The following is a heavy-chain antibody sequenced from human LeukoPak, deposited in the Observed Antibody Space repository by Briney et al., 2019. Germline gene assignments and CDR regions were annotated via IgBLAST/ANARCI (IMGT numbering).Heavy chain of an antibody. J-gene: IGHJ4*02. V-gene: IGHV3-30-3*01. CDR3: ARAPPRLSYFDY. Sequence: GGSLRLSCAASGFTFSSYAMHWVRQAPGKGLEWVAVISYDGSNKYYADSVKGRFTISRDNSKNTLYLQMNSLRAEDTAVYYCARAPPRLSYFDYWGQGTLVTVSS. CDR2: ISYDGSNK. CDR1: GFTFSSYA.